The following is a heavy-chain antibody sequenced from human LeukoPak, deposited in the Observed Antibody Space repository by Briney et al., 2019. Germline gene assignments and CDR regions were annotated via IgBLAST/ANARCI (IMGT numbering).Heavy chain of an antibody. V-gene: IGHV1-8*01. D-gene: IGHD5-18*01. Sequence: ASVKVSSKASGYTFTSYDINWVRQATGQGLEWMGWMNPNSGNTGYAQKFQGRVTMTRNTSISTAYMELSSLRSEDTAVYYCARGNFGYNYGNHYYYMDVWGKGTTVTVSS. J-gene: IGHJ6*03. CDR1: GYTFTSYD. CDR3: ARGNFGYNYGNHYYYMDV. CDR2: MNPNSGNT.